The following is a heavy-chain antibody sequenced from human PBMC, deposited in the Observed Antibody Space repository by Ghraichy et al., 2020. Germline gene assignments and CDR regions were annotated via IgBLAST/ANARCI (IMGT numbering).Heavy chain of an antibody. D-gene: IGHD3-9*01. Sequence: GGSLRLSCAASGFTFNTYWMHWVRQAPGMGLVWVSAIRPDGRTTNYADFVKGRFTISRDNAKSTLYLQMNRLRVEDTALYYCARGPDWASHAFDIWGRGTLVTVAS. V-gene: IGHV3-74*01. CDR2: IRPDGRTT. CDR1: GFTFNTYW. J-gene: IGHJ3*02. CDR3: ARGPDWASHAFDI.